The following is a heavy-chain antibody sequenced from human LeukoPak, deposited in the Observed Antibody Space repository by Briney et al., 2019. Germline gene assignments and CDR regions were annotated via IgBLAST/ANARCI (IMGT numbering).Heavy chain of an antibody. V-gene: IGHV4-4*07. CDR1: GGSISSYY. J-gene: IGHJ4*02. Sequence: SETLSLTCTVSGGSISSYYWSWIRQPAGEGLEWIGRVYSSGNTNYNPSLKSRVTMSVDTSRNQFSLKLTSVTAADSAVCYCARMFSGTYGGIDYWGQGTLVTVSS. D-gene: IGHD1-26*01. CDR2: VYSSGNT. CDR3: ARMFSGTYGGIDY.